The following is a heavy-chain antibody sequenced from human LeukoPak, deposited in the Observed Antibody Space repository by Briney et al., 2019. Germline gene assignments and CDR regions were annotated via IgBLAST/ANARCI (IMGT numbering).Heavy chain of an antibody. J-gene: IGHJ4*01. CDR3: ARDLGYCSSTSCYKLEPLGY. D-gene: IGHD2-2*02. V-gene: IGHV4-61*02. CDR1: GGSISGGSYY. CDR2: IYTSGST. Sequence: SETLSLTCTVSGGSISGGSYYWSWSRRPAGKGLEWIGRIYTSGSTNYNPSLKSRVTISVDTSKNQFSLKLSSVTAADTAVYYCARDLGYCSSTSCYKLEPLGYWGHGPLVTVSS.